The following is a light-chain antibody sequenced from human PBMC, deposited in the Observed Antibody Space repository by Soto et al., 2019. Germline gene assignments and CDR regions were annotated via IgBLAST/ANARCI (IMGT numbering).Light chain of an antibody. CDR3: SSYTSSTTVV. CDR1: SGDVGTYNR. J-gene: IGLJ2*01. Sequence: QSALTQPPSVSGSPGQSVTISCTGTSGDVGTYNRVSWYQQPPDTAPKLMIYEVTNRPSGVPDRFSGSKSGNTASLTISGLQAEDEADYYCSSYTSSTTVVFGGGTQLTVL. V-gene: IGLV2-18*02. CDR2: EVT.